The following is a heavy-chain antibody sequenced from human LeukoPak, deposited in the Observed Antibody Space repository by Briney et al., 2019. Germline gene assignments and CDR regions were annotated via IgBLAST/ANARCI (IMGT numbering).Heavy chain of an antibody. V-gene: IGHV4-31*03. CDR3: ARDKSGDYHRRWYCDL. Sequence: SETLSLTCTVSGGSISSGGYYWSWIRQHPGKGLEWIGYIYYSGSTYYNPSLKSRVTISVDTSKNQFSLKLSSVTAADTAVYYCARDKSGDYHRRWYCDLWGRGTLVTVSS. J-gene: IGHJ2*01. D-gene: IGHD3-3*01. CDR2: IYYSGST. CDR1: GGSISSGGYY.